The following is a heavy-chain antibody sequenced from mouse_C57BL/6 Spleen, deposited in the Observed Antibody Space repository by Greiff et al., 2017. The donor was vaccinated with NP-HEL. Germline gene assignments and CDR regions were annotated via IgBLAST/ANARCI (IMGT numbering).Heavy chain of an antibody. D-gene: IGHD2-2*01. V-gene: IGHV5-6*01. J-gene: IGHJ1*03. CDR2: ISSGGSYT. CDR3: ARGYHWYFDV. Sequence: EVKLMESGGDLVKPGGSLKLSCAASGFTFSSYGMSWVRQTPDKRLEWVATISSGGSYTYYPDSVKGRFTISRDNAKNTLYLQMSSLKSEDTAMYYCARGYHWYFDVWGTGTTVTVSS. CDR1: GFTFSSYG.